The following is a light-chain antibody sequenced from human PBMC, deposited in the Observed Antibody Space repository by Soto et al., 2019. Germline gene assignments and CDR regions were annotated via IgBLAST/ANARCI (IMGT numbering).Light chain of an antibody. J-gene: IGKJ4*01. CDR2: GAS. Sequence: EIVLTQSPGTLSLSPGERATLSCRASQSVSSSSLAWYQQKPGQAPRLLFYGASTRATGIPDRFSGSESGTDFTLIISRLEPEDFAVYYCQQYGSSPSFGGGTKVEIK. CDR1: QSVSSSS. V-gene: IGKV3-20*01. CDR3: QQYGSSPS.